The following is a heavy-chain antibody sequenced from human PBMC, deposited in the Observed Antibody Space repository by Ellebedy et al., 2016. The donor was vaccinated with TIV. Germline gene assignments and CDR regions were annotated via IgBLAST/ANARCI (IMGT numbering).Heavy chain of an antibody. CDR1: GFSFSWHW. Sequence: GGSLRLXXTASGFSFSWHWLHWVRQAPGKGLVLVSRINNDGTATTYADSVKGRFTISRDNTKNTLYLQMNSLRAEDTGVYYCARRSSGYCVGVKCTTDFDYWGQGTLVTVSS. V-gene: IGHV3-74*01. D-gene: IGHD2-2*03. CDR3: ARRSSGYCVGVKCTTDFDY. CDR2: INNDGTAT. J-gene: IGHJ4*02.